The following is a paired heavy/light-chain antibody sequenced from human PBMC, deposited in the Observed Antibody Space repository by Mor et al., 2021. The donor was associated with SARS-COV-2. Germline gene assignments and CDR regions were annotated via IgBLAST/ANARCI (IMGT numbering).Light chain of an antibody. V-gene: IGKV1-8*01. CDR3: QQYYSYPPVT. CDR2: AAS. CDR1: QGISSY. Sequence: AIRMTQSPSSFSASTGDRVTITCRASQGISSYLAWYQQKPGKAPKLLIYAASTLQSGVPSRFSGSGSGTDFTLTISCLQSEDFATYYCQQYYSYPPVTFGGGTKVEIK. J-gene: IGKJ4*01.
Heavy chain of an antibody. D-gene: IGHD6-6*01. CDR1: GFTFSSYA. V-gene: IGHV3-64D*09. CDR3: VMGRSSSSYYYYYGMDV. Sequence: EVQLVESGGGLVQPGGSLRLSCSASGFTFSSYAMHWVRQAPGKGLEYVSAISSNGGSTYYADSVKGRFTISRDNSKNTLYLQMSSLRAEDTAVYYCVMGRSSSSYYYYYGMDVWGQGTTVTVSS. CDR2: ISSNGGST. J-gene: IGHJ6*02.